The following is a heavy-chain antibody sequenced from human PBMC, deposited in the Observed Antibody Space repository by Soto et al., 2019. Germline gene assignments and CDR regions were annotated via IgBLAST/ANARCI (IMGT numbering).Heavy chain of an antibody. J-gene: IGHJ4*02. CDR2: VNPNSGNT. CDR1: GFTFTSYD. Sequence: VQLLQSGAEVKKPGASVKVSCKTSGFTFTSYDINCVRQATGQGLEWMGWVNPNSGNTDYAQKFQGRVTMTRNTSITTADIELSSLRSEDTAVYYCARVPFVNFGDSVTFDYWGQVTLVTVSS. D-gene: IGHD4-17*01. V-gene: IGHV1-8*01. CDR3: ARVPFVNFGDSVTFDY.